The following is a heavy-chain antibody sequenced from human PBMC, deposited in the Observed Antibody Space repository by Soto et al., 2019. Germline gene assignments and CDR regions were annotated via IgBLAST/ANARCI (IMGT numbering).Heavy chain of an antibody. J-gene: IGHJ5*02. V-gene: IGHV4-59*01. D-gene: IGHD2-15*01. Sequence: KPSETLSLTCTVSGDSISSYYWSWIRQPPGRGLEWIGYIYYSGGTNYNPSLKSRVTISLDTSKNQFSLRLSSVTAADTAVNYCVRDCSGGSCYSGVGSLWGFDPWGQGTLVTVSS. CDR1: GDSISSYY. CDR3: VRDCSGGSCYSGVGSLWGFDP. CDR2: IYYSGGT.